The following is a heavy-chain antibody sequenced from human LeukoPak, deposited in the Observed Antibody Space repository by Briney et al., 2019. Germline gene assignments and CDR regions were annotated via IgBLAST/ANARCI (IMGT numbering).Heavy chain of an antibody. J-gene: IGHJ4*02. CDR3: ARDHPSGWTRPFDY. Sequence: GGSLRLSCAASGFTFSSYEMNWVRQAPGKGLEWVSYISSSGSTIYYADSVKGRFTISRDNAKNSLYLQMNSLRAEDTAVYYCARDHPSGWTRPFDYWGQGTLVTVSS. CDR2: ISSSGSTI. CDR1: GFTFSSYE. D-gene: IGHD6-19*01. V-gene: IGHV3-48*03.